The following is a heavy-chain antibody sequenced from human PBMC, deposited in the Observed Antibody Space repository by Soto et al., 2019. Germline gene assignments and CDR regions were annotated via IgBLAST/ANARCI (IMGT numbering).Heavy chain of an antibody. V-gene: IGHV5-51*01. Sequence: GESLKISCRGSGYTFTSYWIGWVRQMPGKGLEWMGIIYPGDSHTTYSPSFQGQVTISADKSINTAYLQWSSLRASDTAMYYCARTFHIAAALNWFDTWGQGTLVTVSS. J-gene: IGHJ5*02. D-gene: IGHD6-13*01. CDR1: GYTFTSYW. CDR2: IYPGDSHT. CDR3: ARTFHIAAALNWFDT.